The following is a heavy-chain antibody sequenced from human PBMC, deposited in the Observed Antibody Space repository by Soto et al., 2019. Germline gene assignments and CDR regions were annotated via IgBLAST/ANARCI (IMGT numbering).Heavy chain of an antibody. Sequence: GGSLRLSCAASGFTFSSYAMSWVRQAPGKGLEWVSAISGSGGSTYYADSVKGRFTISRDNSKNTLYLQMNSLRAEDTAVYYCAKDPNAFWLIVDGKDYWGQGTLVTVSS. CDR1: GFTFSSYA. J-gene: IGHJ4*02. CDR3: AKDPNAFWLIVDGKDY. D-gene: IGHD3-16*01. V-gene: IGHV3-23*01. CDR2: ISGSGGST.